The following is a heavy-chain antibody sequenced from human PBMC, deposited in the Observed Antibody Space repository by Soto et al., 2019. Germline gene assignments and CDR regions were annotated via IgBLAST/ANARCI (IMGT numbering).Heavy chain of an antibody. CDR3: VRVQATYYGYLFDY. CDR1: GYTFTGYY. D-gene: IGHD3-10*01. V-gene: IGHV1-2*02. J-gene: IGHJ4*02. Sequence: ASVKVSCKASGYTFTGYYMHWVRQAPGQGLEWMGWINPNSGGTNYAQKFQGRVTMTRDTSISTAYMELSRLRSDDTAVYSCVRVQATYYGYLFDYWGQGTMVTVSS. CDR2: INPNSGGT.